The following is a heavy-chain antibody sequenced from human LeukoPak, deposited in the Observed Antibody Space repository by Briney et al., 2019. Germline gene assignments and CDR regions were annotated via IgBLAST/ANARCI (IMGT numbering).Heavy chain of an antibody. D-gene: IGHD3-3*01. CDR3: ARGYYDFWSGYYKVVRLDY. Sequence: SETLSLTCTVSGYSISSGYYWSWIRQPPGKGLEWIGEINHSGSTNYNPSLKSRVTISVDTSKNQFSLKLSSVTAADTAVYYCARGYYDFWSGYYKVVRLDYWGQGTLVTVSS. CDR1: GYSISSGYY. CDR2: INHSGST. V-gene: IGHV4-38-2*02. J-gene: IGHJ4*02.